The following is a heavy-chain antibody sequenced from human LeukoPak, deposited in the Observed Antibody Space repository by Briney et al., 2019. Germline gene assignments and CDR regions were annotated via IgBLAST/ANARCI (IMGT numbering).Heavy chain of an antibody. V-gene: IGHV4-61*02. CDR1: GNSISSGDYY. CDR3: ARGPRFGELLWHWFDP. J-gene: IGHJ5*02. D-gene: IGHD3-10*01. Sequence: PSETLSLTCTVSGNSISSGDYYWSWIRQPAGKGLEWIGRIYTSGSTTDNPSLTSRVTISGDTSENQLSLRLSSVTAADTAVYYCARGPRFGELLWHWFDPWGQGTLVTVSS. CDR2: IYTSGST.